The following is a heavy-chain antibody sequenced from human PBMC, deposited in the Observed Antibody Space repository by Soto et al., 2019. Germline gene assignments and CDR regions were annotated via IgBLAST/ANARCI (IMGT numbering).Heavy chain of an antibody. Sequence: SETLSLTCTVSGGSISSYYWSWIRQPPGKGLEWIGYIYYSGSTNYNPSLKSRVTISVDTSKNQFSLKLSSVTAADTAVYYCAATGGDAFDIWGQGTMVTVSS. CDR2: IYYSGST. CDR1: GGSISSYY. J-gene: IGHJ3*02. V-gene: IGHV4-59*01. D-gene: IGHD3-10*01. CDR3: AATGGDAFDI.